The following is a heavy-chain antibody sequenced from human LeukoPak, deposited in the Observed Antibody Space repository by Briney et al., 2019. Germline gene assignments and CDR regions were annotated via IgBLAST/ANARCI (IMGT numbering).Heavy chain of an antibody. CDR2: IYYSGST. D-gene: IGHD3-10*01. V-gene: IGHV4-59*01. Sequence: SETLSLTCTVSGGSISSYYWSWIRQPPGKGLEWIGYIYYSGSTNYNPSLKSQVTISVDTSKNQFSLKLSSVTAADTAVYYCAGRIAYGSGSYYGNYYYYGMDVWAKGPRSPSP. J-gene: IGHJ6*02. CDR1: GGSISSYY. CDR3: AGRIAYGSGSYYGNYYYYGMDV.